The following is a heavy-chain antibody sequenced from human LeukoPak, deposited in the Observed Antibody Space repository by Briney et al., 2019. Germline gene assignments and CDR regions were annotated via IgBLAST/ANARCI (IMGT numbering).Heavy chain of an antibody. D-gene: IGHD2-21*01. CDR1: GGSFSGYY. Sequence: SETLSLTCAVYGGSFSGYYWSWIRHPPGKGLEWSWEINHSGSNNYNPSLTSRVTISVDTSKNQFSLKLSSVTAADTAVYYCARMVGIVDYWGQGTLVTVSS. J-gene: IGHJ4*02. CDR3: ARMVGIVDY. CDR2: INHSGSN. V-gene: IGHV4-34*01.